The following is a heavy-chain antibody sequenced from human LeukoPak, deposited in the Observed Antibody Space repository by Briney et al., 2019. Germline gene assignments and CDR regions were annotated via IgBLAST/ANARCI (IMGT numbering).Heavy chain of an antibody. D-gene: IGHD2-15*01. CDR1: GFTFSSYS. V-gene: IGHV3-21*04. CDR3: AKDVGGPLADAFDI. J-gene: IGHJ3*02. CDR2: ISGSGGST. Sequence: GGSLRLSCAASGFTFSSYSMNWVRQAPGKGLEWVSAISGSGGSTYYADSVKGRFTISRDNAKNSLYLQMNSLRAEDMALYYCAKDVGGPLADAFDIWGQGTMVTVSS.